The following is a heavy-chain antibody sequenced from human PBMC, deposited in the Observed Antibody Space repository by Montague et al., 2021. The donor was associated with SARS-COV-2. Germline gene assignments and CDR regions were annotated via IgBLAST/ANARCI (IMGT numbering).Heavy chain of an antibody. CDR3: ARYEGYYDILTGYSTPYYYYGMDV. CDR1: GGSISSGGYY. D-gene: IGHD3-9*01. CDR2: IYYSGST. Sequence: TLSLTCTVSGGSISSGGYYWSWIRQHPGKGLEWIGYIYYSGSTYYNPSLKSRVTISVDTSKNQFSLKLSSVTAADTAVYYCARYEGYYDILTGYSTPYYYYGMDVWGQGTTVTVSS. V-gene: IGHV4-31*03. J-gene: IGHJ6*02.